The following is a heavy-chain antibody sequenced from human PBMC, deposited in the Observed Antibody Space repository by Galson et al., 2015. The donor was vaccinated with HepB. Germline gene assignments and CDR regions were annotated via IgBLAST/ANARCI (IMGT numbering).Heavy chain of an antibody. D-gene: IGHD3-10*01. CDR1: GYSLTSYW. V-gene: IGHV5-51*01. CDR3: ARRGIASEYFDY. CDR2: ICPGDSDT. J-gene: IGHJ4*02. Sequence: QSGAEVKKPGESLKISCKGSGYSLTSYWIGWVRQMPGIGLEWMGIICPGDSDTRYSPSFQGQVTISADKSIGTAYLQWSSLKASDTAMYYCARRGIASEYFDYWGQGTLVTISS.